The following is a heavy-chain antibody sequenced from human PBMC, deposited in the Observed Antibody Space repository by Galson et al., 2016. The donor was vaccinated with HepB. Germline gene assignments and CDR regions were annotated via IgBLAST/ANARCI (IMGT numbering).Heavy chain of an antibody. Sequence: SLRLSCAASGFTFGKYAMPWVRQAPGKGLEWVSSLGSGTYYADSVKGRFTISRDNSRNTLHLQMNSLGAGDTAVYYCTFESTQSSTAGNYWGQGTLVTVSS. J-gene: IGHJ4*02. CDR2: LGSGT. CDR3: TFESTQSSTAGNY. V-gene: IGHV3-23*01. D-gene: IGHD6-19*01. CDR1: GFTFGKYA.